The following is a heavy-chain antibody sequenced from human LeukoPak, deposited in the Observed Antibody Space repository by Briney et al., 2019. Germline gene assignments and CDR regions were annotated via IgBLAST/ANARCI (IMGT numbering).Heavy chain of an antibody. CDR2: MYYSGST. J-gene: IGHJ5*02. CDR1: GGSISSSHYY. V-gene: IGHV4-39*07. D-gene: IGHD3-3*01. Sequence: SETLSLTCTVSGGSISSSHYYWGWIRQPPGKGLEWIGTMYYSGSTYYNPSLKSRVTISVDTSKNQFSLKLSSVTAADTAVYYCAREHTEYDFWSGYWGNWFDPWGQGTLVTVSS. CDR3: AREHTEYDFWSGYWGNWFDP.